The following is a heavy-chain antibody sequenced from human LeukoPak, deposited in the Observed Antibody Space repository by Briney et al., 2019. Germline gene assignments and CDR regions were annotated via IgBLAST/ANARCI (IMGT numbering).Heavy chain of an antibody. D-gene: IGHD6-19*01. CDR2: NKNKANCYAT. V-gene: IGHV3-73*01. J-gene: IGHJ4*02. Sequence: GGCLRLSCAASGLTFSGSAMDSVRQASGGGLEWVCRNKNKANCYATAYASEVKGRYTITRDDSKTTAYLQMNSLKTEGTAVYYCYSSGWFDFWGQGALVTVSS. CDR1: GLTFSGSA. CDR3: YSSGWFDF.